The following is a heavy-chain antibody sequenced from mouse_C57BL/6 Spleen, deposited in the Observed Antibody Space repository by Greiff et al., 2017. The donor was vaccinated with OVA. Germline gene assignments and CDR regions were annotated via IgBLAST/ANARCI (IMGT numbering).Heavy chain of an antibody. CDR1: GYTFTDYE. D-gene: IGHD3-2*02. CDR3: TREETAQAWFAY. J-gene: IGHJ3*01. V-gene: IGHV1-15*01. CDR2: IDPETGGT. Sequence: QVQLQQSGAELVRPGASVTLSCKASGYTFTDYEMHWVKQTPVHGLEWIGAIDPETGGTAYNQKFKGKAILTADKSSSTAYMELRSLTSEDSAVYYCTREETAQAWFAYWGQGTLVTVSA.